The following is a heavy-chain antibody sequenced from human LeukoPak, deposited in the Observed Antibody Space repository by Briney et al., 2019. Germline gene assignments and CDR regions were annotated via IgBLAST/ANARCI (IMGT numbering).Heavy chain of an antibody. Sequence: GGSLRLSCVAFGFTFSSYAMTWFRQAPGKGLEWVSSFSGGDGSPYHADSVKGRFTISRDNSKSTLYLQMNSLRAEDTAIYYCAKNGWLRSSGLWGDYWGQGALVTVSS. D-gene: IGHD5-12*01. CDR2: FSGGDGSP. CDR3: AKNGWLRSSGLWGDY. J-gene: IGHJ4*02. V-gene: IGHV3-23*01. CDR1: GFTFSSYA.